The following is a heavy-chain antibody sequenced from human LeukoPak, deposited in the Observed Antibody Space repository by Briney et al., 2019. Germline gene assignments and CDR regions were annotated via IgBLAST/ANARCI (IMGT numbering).Heavy chain of an antibody. D-gene: IGHD6-13*01. CDR3: ARAHLRGSQRSIAAAGTPSADI. CDR1: GGSISSYY. CDR2: IYHSGST. J-gene: IGHJ3*02. Sequence: SETLSLTCTVSGGSISSYYWSWIRQPPGKGLEWIGYIYHSGSTYYNPSLKSRVTISVDRSKNQFSLKLSSVTAADTAVYYCARAHLRGSQRSIAAAGTPSADIWGQGTMVTVSS. V-gene: IGHV4-59*12.